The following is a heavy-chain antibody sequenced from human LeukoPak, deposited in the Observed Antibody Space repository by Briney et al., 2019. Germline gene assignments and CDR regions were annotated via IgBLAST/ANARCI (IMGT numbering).Heavy chain of an antibody. CDR1: RFTFSNYW. CDR3: ARQARQGLRYFDWLSYYFDY. J-gene: IGHJ4*02. Sequence: PGGSLRLSCVASRFTFSNYWMSWVRQAPGKGLEWVANINQDGSKKVYADSMKGRFTISRDNAKESLYLQMNSLRAEDTAVYYCARQARQGLRYFDWLSYYFDYWGQGTLVTVSS. CDR2: INQDGSKK. D-gene: IGHD3-9*01. V-gene: IGHV3-7*03.